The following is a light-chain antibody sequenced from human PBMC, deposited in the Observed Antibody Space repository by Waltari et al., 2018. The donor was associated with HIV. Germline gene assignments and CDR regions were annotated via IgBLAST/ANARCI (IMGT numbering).Light chain of an antibody. CDR2: LGS. J-gene: IGKJ3*01. CDR1: QRLLHSNGNNY. V-gene: IGKV2-28*01. Sequence: DIVMTQSPLSLPVTPGEPASISCRSSQRLLHSNGNNYLGWYLQKPGQSPQLLIYLGSNRASGVPDRFSGSGSCTYFTLKISRVESEDVGVYYCMQVLQTPLTFGPGTKVDIK. CDR3: MQVLQTPLT.